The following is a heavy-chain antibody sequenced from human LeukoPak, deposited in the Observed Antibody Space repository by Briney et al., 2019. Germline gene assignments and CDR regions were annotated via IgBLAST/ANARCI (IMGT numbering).Heavy chain of an antibody. CDR3: ARRSGSYYYYYYMDV. V-gene: IGHV4-38-2*02. D-gene: IGHD1-26*01. CDR2: INHSGST. Sequence: SETLSLTCSVSGYSISSGFYWGWIRQPPGKGLEWIGEINHSGSTNYNPSLKSRVTISVDTSKNQFSLKLSSVTAADTAVYYCARRSGSYYYYYYMDVWGKGTTVTISS. CDR1: GYSISSGFY. J-gene: IGHJ6*03.